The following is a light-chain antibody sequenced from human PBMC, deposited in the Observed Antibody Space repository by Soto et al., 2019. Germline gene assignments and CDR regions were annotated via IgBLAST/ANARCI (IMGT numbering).Light chain of an antibody. CDR3: QQYGISPLT. Sequence: EIVLTQSPATLSLCPGERATLSCRASQSVSSYLAWYQQKPGQAPRLLIYDASNRATGIPARFSGSGSGTDFTLTISRLEPEDFAVYYCQQYGISPLTFGGVSKVDI. J-gene: IGKJ4*01. CDR2: DAS. CDR1: QSVSSY. V-gene: IGKV3-11*01.